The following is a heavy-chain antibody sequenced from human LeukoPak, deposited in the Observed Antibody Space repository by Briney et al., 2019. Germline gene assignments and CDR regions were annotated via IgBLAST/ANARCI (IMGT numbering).Heavy chain of an antibody. J-gene: IGHJ3*01. CDR1: GXSLTGYY. D-gene: IGHD3-22*01. V-gene: IGHV4-34*01. Sequence: KSSETLSLTCAVYGXSLTGYYGNWIRQPPGKGLEWIGEINHSGSTDCIPSLKSRVTISVDTSKNQFSLKLSSVTAADTAVYYCAKSRTYYDSSKGAFDVWGQGTTVTVSS. CDR2: INHSGST. CDR3: AKSRTYYDSSKGAFDV.